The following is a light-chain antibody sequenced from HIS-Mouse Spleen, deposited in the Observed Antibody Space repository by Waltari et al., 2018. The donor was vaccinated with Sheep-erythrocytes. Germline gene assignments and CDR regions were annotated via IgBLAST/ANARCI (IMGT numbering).Light chain of an antibody. CDR3: CSYAGSSTPWV. CDR2: EGS. Sequence: QSALTQPASVSGSPGQSITISCTGTSSDVGSYNLVSWYQQHPGKATKLRIYEGSKRPSGVSNRFSGSKSGNTASLTSSGLQAEDEADYYCCSYAGSSTPWVFGGGTKLTVL. V-gene: IGLV2-23*01. J-gene: IGLJ3*02. CDR1: SSDVGSYNL.